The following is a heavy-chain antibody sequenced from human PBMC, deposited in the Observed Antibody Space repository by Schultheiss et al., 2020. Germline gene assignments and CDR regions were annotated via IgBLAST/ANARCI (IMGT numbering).Heavy chain of an antibody. CDR3: ARGGPYDSGIYGGRFDY. CDR2: VLSDGSVIYSGGST. Sequence: GGSLRLSCAASGFTFSSYGMHWVRQAPGKGLEWVAAVLSDGSVIYSGGSTYYADSVKGRFTISRDNSENTLYLRMNSLRAEDTAVYYCARGGPYDSGIYGGRFDYWGQGTLVTVSS. V-gene: IGHV3-33*04. D-gene: IGHD3-10*01. J-gene: IGHJ4*02. CDR1: GFTFSSYG.